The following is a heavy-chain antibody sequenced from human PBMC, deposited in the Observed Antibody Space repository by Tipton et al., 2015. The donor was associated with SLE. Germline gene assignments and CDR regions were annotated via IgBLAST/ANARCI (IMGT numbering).Heavy chain of an antibody. Sequence: TLSLTCTVSGGSISSYYWSWIRQPAGKGLEWIGRIYTNGSTNHNPSLKSRVTISVDTSKNQFSLKLSSVTAADTAVYYCARDLGAADYYFDYWGQGTLVTASS. CDR1: GGSISSYY. CDR2: IYTNGST. J-gene: IGHJ4*02. V-gene: IGHV4-4*07. CDR3: ARDLGAADYYFDY. D-gene: IGHD6-25*01.